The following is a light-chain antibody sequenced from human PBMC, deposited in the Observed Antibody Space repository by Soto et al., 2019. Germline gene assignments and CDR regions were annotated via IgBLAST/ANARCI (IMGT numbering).Light chain of an antibody. CDR2: AAS. CDR3: LQDYNYPWT. Sequence: AIQMTQSPSSLSASVGDRVTISCRASQGIRDELGWYQQKPGKAPMLLIYAASSLQSGVPPRFRGSGSGTDFILTISSLQPEDFATYYCLQDYNYPWTFGQGTKVEIK. J-gene: IGKJ1*01. V-gene: IGKV1-6*01. CDR1: QGIRDE.